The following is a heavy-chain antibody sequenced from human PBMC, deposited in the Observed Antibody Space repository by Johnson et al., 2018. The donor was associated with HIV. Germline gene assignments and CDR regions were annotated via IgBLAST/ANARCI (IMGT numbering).Heavy chain of an antibody. J-gene: IGHJ3*02. CDR3: ARGYYDSRGRTGAFDI. CDR2: ISYDGSNK. D-gene: IGHD3-22*01. CDR1: GFTFSSYA. V-gene: IGHV3-30-3*01. Sequence: QVQLVESGGGVVQPGRSLRLSCAASGFTFSSYAMHWVRQAPGKGLEWVAVISYDGSNKYYADSVKGRFTISRDNSKNTLYLQMNSLRAEDTAVYYCARGYYDSRGRTGAFDIWGQGTMVTVSS.